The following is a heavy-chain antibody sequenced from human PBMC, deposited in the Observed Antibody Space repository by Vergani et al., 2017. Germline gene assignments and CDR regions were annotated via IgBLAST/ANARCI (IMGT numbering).Heavy chain of an antibody. Sequence: QLQLQESGPGLVKPSETLSLTCTVSGGSISSSSYYWGWIRQPPGKRLEWIGSIYYSGSTYYNPSLKSRVNSSVETSKNQFSLKLSSVTAADTAVYYCASRYWGFDYWGQGTLVTVSS. CDR2: IYYSGST. CDR1: GGSISSSSYY. D-gene: IGHD3-16*01. V-gene: IGHV4-39*07. CDR3: ASRYWGFDY. J-gene: IGHJ4*02.